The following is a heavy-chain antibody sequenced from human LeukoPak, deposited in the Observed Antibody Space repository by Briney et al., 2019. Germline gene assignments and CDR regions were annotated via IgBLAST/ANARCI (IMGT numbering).Heavy chain of an antibody. Sequence: QTGGSLRLSCAASGFTFSSYWMSWVRQAPGKGLEWVANIKQDGSEKYYVDSVKGRFTISRDNAKNSLYLQMNSLRAEDTAVYYCARGVVVPAVPVSWFDPWGQGTLVTVSS. CDR1: GFTFSSYW. D-gene: IGHD2-2*01. J-gene: IGHJ5*02. CDR3: ARGVVVPAVPVSWFDP. V-gene: IGHV3-7*01. CDR2: IKQDGSEK.